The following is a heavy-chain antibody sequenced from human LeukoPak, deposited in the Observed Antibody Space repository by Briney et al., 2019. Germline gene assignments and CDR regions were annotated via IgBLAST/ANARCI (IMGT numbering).Heavy chain of an antibody. CDR2: IRYDGSSE. Sequence: PGRSLRLSCAASGFTFSSYGMHWVRQAPGKGLEWVAGIRYDGSSEYYADSVKGRFTISRDNAKNSLYLQMNSLRAEDTAVYYCARGHSTTWYQNFDCWGQGTLVTVSS. D-gene: IGHD6-13*01. CDR1: GFTFSSYG. CDR3: ARGHSTTWYQNFDC. J-gene: IGHJ4*02. V-gene: IGHV3-33*01.